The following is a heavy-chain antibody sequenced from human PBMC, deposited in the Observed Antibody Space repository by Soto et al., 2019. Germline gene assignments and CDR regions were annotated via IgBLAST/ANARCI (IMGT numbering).Heavy chain of an antibody. CDR1: GFTFSMYS. V-gene: IGHV3-23*01. CDR2: ISGSGGST. CDR3: AKGVGTSSRGTEGRIDY. D-gene: IGHD6-13*01. Sequence: LXLSCATSGFTFSMYSMSWVRQAPGQGLEWVSAISGSGGSTYYADSVKGRFTISRDNSRNTLYLQMNSLRAEDTAVYYCAKGVGTSSRGTEGRIDYSGQGTLFTVSS. J-gene: IGHJ4*02.